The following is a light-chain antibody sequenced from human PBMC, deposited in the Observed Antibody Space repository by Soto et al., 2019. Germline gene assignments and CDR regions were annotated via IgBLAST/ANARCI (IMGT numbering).Light chain of an antibody. J-gene: IGKJ2*01. CDR1: QTISNY. V-gene: IGKV1-39*01. CDR2: AAS. CDR3: QQSYSTPRT. Sequence: DIQMTQSPSSLSASVGDRVTITCRASQTISNYLNWYQQKPGKAPNLLIYAASTLQRGDPSRFRGSGSATDFSLTISSVQPEDFATYYCQQSYSTPRTFGQGTKLE.